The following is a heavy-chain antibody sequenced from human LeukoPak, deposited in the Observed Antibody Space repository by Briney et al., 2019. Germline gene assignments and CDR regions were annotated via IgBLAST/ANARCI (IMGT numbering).Heavy chain of an antibody. J-gene: IGHJ4*02. CDR2: IYHSGST. CDR3: ARPFLRFSSGWHFDY. D-gene: IGHD6-19*01. CDR1: GGTISSNNW. Sequence: PSETLSLTCAVSGGTISSNNWCSWVRQPPVKGLEWIRDIYHSGSTNYNPSVKVRVTISIDTAKTQFSLKLSSVTAADTAIYYCARPFLRFSSGWHFDYWGQGILVTVSS. V-gene: IGHV4-4*02.